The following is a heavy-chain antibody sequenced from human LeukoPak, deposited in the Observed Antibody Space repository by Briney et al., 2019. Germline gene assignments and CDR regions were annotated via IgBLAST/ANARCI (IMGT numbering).Heavy chain of an antibody. J-gene: IGHJ3*02. CDR2: ISSSSSTI. CDR1: GFTFSDYS. V-gene: IGHV3-48*02. CDR3: ARYYGDYLADGFDI. Sequence: PGGSLRLSCAASGFTFSDYSMNWVRQAPGKGLEWVSYISSSSSTIYYADSVKGRFTISRDNAKNSLYLQMNSLRDEDTAVYYCARYYGDYLADGFDIWGQGTMVTVSS. D-gene: IGHD4-17*01.